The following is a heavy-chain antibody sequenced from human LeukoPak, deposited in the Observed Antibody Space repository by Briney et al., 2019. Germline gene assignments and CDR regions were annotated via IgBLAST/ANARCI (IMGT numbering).Heavy chain of an antibody. J-gene: IGHJ4*02. CDR1: GGSISSYY. CDR2: IYYSGST. Sequence: PSETLSLTCTVSGGSISSYYWSWIRQPPGKGLEWIGYIYYSGSTNYNPSLKSRVTISVDTSKNQFSLKLSSVTAADTAVYYCVRDRAGSSGYYSAFDYWGQGILVTVSS. V-gene: IGHV4-59*01. CDR3: VRDRAGSSGYYSAFDY. D-gene: IGHD3-22*01.